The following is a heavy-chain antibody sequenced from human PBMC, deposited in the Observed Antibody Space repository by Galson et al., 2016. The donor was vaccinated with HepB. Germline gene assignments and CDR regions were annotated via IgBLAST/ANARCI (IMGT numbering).Heavy chain of an antibody. CDR2: VYHDGRT. CDR3: ARLHPYCRGGSCYRIGWFDP. CDR1: GSSIRNRSFY. D-gene: IGHD2-15*01. V-gene: IGHV4-39*07. Sequence: SETLSLTCSVSGSSIRNRSFYWGWIRQPPGKGLEWIGSVYHDGRTYHNPSLKSRLTMSIDTSKNQFSLKLSSVTAADTAVYYCARLHPYCRGGSCYRIGWFDPWGQGTLVTVSS. J-gene: IGHJ5*02.